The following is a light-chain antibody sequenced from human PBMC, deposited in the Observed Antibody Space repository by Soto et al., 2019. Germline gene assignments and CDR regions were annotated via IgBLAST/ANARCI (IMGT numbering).Light chain of an antibody. J-gene: IGKJ1*01. CDR1: QSVSTS. Sequence: EVVLTQSPATLSVSPGERATLSCRASQSVSTSLAWYQQKPGQAPRLLIFVASTRATGIPARFSGSGSGKEFTLTISSLQSEDFEVYYCQQDYNWPWTFGQGTKVEIK. V-gene: IGKV3-15*01. CDR2: VAS. CDR3: QQDYNWPWT.